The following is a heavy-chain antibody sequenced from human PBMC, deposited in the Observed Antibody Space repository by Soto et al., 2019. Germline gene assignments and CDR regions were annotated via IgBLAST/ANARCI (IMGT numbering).Heavy chain of an antibody. CDR2: IIPIFGTA. Sequence: SVKVSCKASGGTFSSYAISWVRQAPGQGLEWMGGIIPIFGTANYAQKFQGRVTITADESTSTAYMEMSSLRSEDTAVYYCARHYYDILTGYPPRRMQFDYWGQGTLVTVSS. CDR3: ARHYYDILTGYPPRRMQFDY. J-gene: IGHJ4*02. V-gene: IGHV1-69*13. CDR1: GGTFSSYA. D-gene: IGHD3-9*01.